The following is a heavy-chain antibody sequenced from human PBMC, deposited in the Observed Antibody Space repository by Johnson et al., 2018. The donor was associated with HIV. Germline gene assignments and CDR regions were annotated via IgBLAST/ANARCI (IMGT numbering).Heavy chain of an antibody. CDR2: IRYDGSNK. CDR1: GFTFSSYG. CDR3: AKEKNGYHWTFDI. V-gene: IGHV3-30*02. Sequence: QVQLVESGGGVVQPGGSLRPSCAASGFTFSSYGMHWVRQAPGTGLAWVAFIRYDGSNKYYPGSVKGRFTISRENAKNSMYLQMNSLRAGDTAVYYCAKEKNGYHWTFDIWGQGTMVTVSS. D-gene: IGHD5-24*01. J-gene: IGHJ3*02.